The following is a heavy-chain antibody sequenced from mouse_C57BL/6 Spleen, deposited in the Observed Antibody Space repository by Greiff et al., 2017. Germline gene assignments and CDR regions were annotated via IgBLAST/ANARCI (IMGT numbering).Heavy chain of an antibody. D-gene: IGHD1-1*01. CDR1: GYTFTSYW. Sequence: VQLQQPGAELVKPGASVKMSCKASGYTFTSYWITWVKQRPGQGLEWIGDIYPGSGSTNYNEKFKSKATLTVDTSSSTAYMPLSSLTSEDSAVYYCARCYGSSYDAMDYWGQGTSVTVSS. CDR2: IYPGSGST. V-gene: IGHV1-55*01. CDR3: ARCYGSSYDAMDY. J-gene: IGHJ4*01.